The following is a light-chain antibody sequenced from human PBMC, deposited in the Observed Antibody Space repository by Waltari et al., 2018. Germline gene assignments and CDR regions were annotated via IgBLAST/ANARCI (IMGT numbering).Light chain of an antibody. CDR3: MQALQTPRT. Sequence: DIVMTQTPLSLPVTPGEPASISCRSSQSLLHSNGNTYLYWYLQKPGQPPRLLIYRVSNRFSGVPDRFSGSGSGTDFILKISRVEAEDVGIYYCMQALQTPRTFGQGTEVEIK. V-gene: IGKV2-29*02. CDR2: RVS. CDR1: QSLLHSNGNTY. J-gene: IGKJ1*01.